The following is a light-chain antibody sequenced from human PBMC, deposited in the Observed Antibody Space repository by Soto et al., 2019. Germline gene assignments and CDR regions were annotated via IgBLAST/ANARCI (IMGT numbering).Light chain of an antibody. CDR3: QQCNSYPLT. Sequence: DIQMTQSPSTLSASVGDRVTITCRASQSISSWLAWYQQKPGKAPKLLIYKASTLESGVPSRFSGSGSGTEFTLTISSLQPDDFATYYCQQCNSYPLTFGGGTKVEIK. V-gene: IGKV1-5*03. CDR1: QSISSW. J-gene: IGKJ4*01. CDR2: KAS.